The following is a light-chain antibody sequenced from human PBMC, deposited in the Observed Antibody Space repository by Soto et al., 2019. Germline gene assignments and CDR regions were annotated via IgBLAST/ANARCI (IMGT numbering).Light chain of an antibody. CDR3: QQRSNWPLT. CDR2: DAS. CDR1: QSVSSY. V-gene: IGKV3-11*01. J-gene: IGKJ4*01. Sequence: EIVLTQSPATLSLSPGERATLAVXASQSVSSYLAWYQQKPGQAPRLLIYDASNRATGIPARFSGSGSGTDFTLTISSLEPEDFAVYYCQQRSNWPLTFGGGTKVDIK.